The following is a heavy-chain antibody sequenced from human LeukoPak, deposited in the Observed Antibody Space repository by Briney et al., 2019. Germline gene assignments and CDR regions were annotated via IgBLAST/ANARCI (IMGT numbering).Heavy chain of an antibody. Sequence: SETLSLTCTVSGGSISSGSYYWSWIRQPAGKGLEWIGRMYSPGSTNYNPSLKSRVTMSVDTSKNQFSLKLSSVTAADTAIYYCARDLVVVPAVMGPRDAFDIWGQGTIVTVSA. D-gene: IGHD2-2*01. J-gene: IGHJ3*02. V-gene: IGHV4-61*02. CDR2: MYSPGST. CDR3: ARDLVVVPAVMGPRDAFDI. CDR1: GGSISSGSYY.